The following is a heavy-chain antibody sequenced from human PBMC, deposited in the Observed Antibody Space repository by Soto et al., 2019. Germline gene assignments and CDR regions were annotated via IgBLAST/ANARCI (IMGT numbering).Heavy chain of an antibody. J-gene: IGHJ4*02. CDR2: IYYSGST. CDR3: ASSRYGYTFYDY. CDR1: GGSISSYY. Sequence: PSETLSLTCTVSGGSISSYYWSWIRQPPGKGLEWIGYIYYSGSTNYNPSLKSRVTISVDTSKNQFSLKLSSVTAADTAVYYCASSRYGYTFYDYWGQGTLVTVSS. V-gene: IGHV4-59*08. D-gene: IGHD5-18*01.